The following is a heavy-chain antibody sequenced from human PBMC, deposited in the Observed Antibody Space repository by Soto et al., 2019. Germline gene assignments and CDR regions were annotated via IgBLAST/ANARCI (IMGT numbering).Heavy chain of an antibody. CDR2: IGGSGGST. CDR1: GFTFSNYA. D-gene: IGHD4-17*01. V-gene: IGHV3-23*01. Sequence: EVQLLESGGGLVQSGGSLRLSCAASGFTFSNYAMSWVRQAPGKGLEWVSAIGGSGGSTYYADSVKGRFTISRDNSENTLFLHLNSLRAEVTAMYYCVKEILRYGDSSPFDSWVQGALVTVSS. CDR3: VKEILRYGDSSPFDS. J-gene: IGHJ4*02.